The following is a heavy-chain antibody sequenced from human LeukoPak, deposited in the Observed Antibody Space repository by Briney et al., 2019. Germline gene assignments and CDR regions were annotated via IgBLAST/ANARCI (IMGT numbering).Heavy chain of an antibody. CDR2: IKPRGGTT. CDR1: GYTFTKYN. D-gene: IGHD6-6*01. V-gene: IGHV1-46*01. J-gene: IGHJ4*02. Sequence: ASVKVSCKASGYTFTKYNMHWVRQAPGQGLEWMGRIKPRGGTTSYAQKFQGRVTMTSDMSTSTVYMELRSLRSEDTAVYYCARGVEYSSSFDYWGQGTLVTVSS. CDR3: ARGVEYSSSFDY.